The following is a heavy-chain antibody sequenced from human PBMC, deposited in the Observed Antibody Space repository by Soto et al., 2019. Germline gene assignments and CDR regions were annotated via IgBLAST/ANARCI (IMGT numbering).Heavy chain of an antibody. CDR1: GGSFSGYY. CDR2: INHSGST. J-gene: IGHJ6*02. Sequence: SETLSLTCAVYGGSFSGYYWSWIRQPPGKGLEWIGEINHSGSTNYNPSLKSRVTISVDTSKDQFSLKLSSVTAADTAVYYCARVGIVVVPAVYYYYYGMDVWGQGTTVTVSS. D-gene: IGHD2-2*03. V-gene: IGHV4-34*01. CDR3: ARVGIVVVPAVYYYYYGMDV.